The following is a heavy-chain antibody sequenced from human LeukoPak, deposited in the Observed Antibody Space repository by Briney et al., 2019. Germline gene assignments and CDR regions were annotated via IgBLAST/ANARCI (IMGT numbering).Heavy chain of an antibody. CDR2: ISSSSSYI. D-gene: IGHD2-8*01. CDR1: GFTFSSYS. Sequence: PGGSLRLSCAASGFTFSSYSMNWVRQAPGKGLEWVSSISSSSSYIYYADSVKGRFTISRDNAKNSLYLQMNSLRAEDTAVYYCARSGYCPNGVCPQNYWGQGTLVTVSS. CDR3: ARSGYCPNGVCPQNY. V-gene: IGHV3-21*01. J-gene: IGHJ4*02.